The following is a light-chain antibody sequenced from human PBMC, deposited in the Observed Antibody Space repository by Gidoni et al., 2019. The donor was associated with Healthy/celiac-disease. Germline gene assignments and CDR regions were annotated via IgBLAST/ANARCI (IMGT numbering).Light chain of an antibody. V-gene: IGLV7-46*01. Sequence: QAVVTQEPSLTVSPGGTVTLPCGSSTGAVTSGHAPSWLQQKAGHAPRTLTSDTSNTPSWSPARFSGSLLGCTAALTLSGAQPGDEAEYYCLLSYSGAVVFGGGTKLTVL. J-gene: IGLJ2*01. CDR3: LLSYSGAVV. CDR1: TGAVTSGHA. CDR2: DTS.